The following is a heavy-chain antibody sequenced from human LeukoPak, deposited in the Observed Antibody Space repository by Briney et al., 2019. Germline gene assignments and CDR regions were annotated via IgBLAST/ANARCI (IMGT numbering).Heavy chain of an antibody. CDR2: MNPNSGNT. CDR3: ARAITYYYDSSGHLAGPYWFDP. V-gene: IGHV1-8*02. D-gene: IGHD3-22*01. Sequence: VASVKVSCKASGGTFSSYAISWVRQAPGQGLEWMGWMNPNSGNTGYAQKFQGRVTMTRNNSISTAYMELSSLRSEDTAVYYCARAITYYYDSSGHLAGPYWFDPWGQGTLVTVSS. J-gene: IGHJ5*02. CDR1: GGTFSSYA.